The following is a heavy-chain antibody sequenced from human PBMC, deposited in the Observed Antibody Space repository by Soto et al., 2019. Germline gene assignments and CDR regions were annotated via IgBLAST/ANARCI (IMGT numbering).Heavy chain of an antibody. J-gene: IGHJ4*02. Sequence: QVQLVESGGGVVQPGRSLRLSCAASGFTFSSYAMHWVRQAPGKGLEWGAVISYDGSNKYYADSVKVRFTISRDNSKNRLYLQNNSLSAEVTAVYYCAGVAVDMATLHVLDYWGPGTLATVSS. CDR3: AGVAVDMATLHVLDY. D-gene: IGHD5-12*01. CDR1: GFTFSSYA. CDR2: ISYDGSNK. V-gene: IGHV3-30-3*01.